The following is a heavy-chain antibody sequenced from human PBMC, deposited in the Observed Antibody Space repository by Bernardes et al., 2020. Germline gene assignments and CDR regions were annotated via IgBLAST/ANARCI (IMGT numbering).Heavy chain of an antibody. V-gene: IGHV3-7*01. J-gene: IGHJ4*02. D-gene: IGHD5-18*01. CDR3: ARDGKTSGYGYGYY. Sequence: GGSLRLSCAASGFTFSSYWMSWVRQAPGKGLEWVANIKQDGSEKYYVDSVKGRFTISRDNAKNSLYLQMNSLRAEDTAVYYCARDGKTSGYGYGYYWGQGTLVTVSS. CDR2: IKQDGSEK. CDR1: GFTFSSYW.